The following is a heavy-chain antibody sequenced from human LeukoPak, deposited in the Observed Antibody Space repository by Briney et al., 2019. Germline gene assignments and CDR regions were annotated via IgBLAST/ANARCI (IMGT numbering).Heavy chain of an antibody. V-gene: IGHV3-21*01. CDR3: ARDPYYYASSGYYY. CDR2: ISSSSSYI. J-gene: IGHJ4*02. D-gene: IGHD3-22*01. Sequence: PGGSLRLSCAASGFTFSSYSMNWVRQAAGKGLEWVSSISSSSSYIYYADSVKGRFTISRDNAKNSLYLQMNSLRAEDTAVYYCARDPYYYASSGYYYWGQGTLVTVSS. CDR1: GFTFSSYS.